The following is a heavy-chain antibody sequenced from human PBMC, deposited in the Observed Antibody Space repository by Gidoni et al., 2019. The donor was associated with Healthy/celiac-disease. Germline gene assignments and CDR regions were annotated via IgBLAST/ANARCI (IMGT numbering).Heavy chain of an antibody. J-gene: IGHJ5*02. CDR1: GGSFSGYY. V-gene: IGHV4-34*01. CDR3: ARALLNGDYYSWFDP. Sequence: QVQLQQWGAGLLKPSETLSLTCAVYGGSFSGYYWSWIRQPPGKGLEWIGEINHSGSTNYNPSLKSRVTISVDTSKNQFSLKLSSVTAADTAVYYCARALLNGDYYSWFDPWGQGTLVTVSS. CDR2: INHSGST. D-gene: IGHD2-21*02.